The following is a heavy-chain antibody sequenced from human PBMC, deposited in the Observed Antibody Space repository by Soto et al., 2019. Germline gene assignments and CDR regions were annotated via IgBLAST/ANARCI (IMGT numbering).Heavy chain of an antibody. Sequence: GASVKVSCKASGYTFTSYGISWARQAPGQGLEWMGWISAYNGNTNYAQKLQGRVTMTTDTSTSTAYMELRSLRSDDTAVYYCARDVEVPRDYYGMDVWGQGTTVTVSS. J-gene: IGHJ6*02. CDR3: ARDVEVPRDYYGMDV. V-gene: IGHV1-18*04. CDR2: ISAYNGNT. CDR1: GYTFTSYG.